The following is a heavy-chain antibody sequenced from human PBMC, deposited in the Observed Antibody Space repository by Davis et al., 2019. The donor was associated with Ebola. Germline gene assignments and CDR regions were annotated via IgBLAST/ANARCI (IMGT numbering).Heavy chain of an antibody. CDR3: ARERNIVVVVAATLPYYYYGMDV. J-gene: IGHJ6*04. Sequence: AASVKVSCKASGYTFSSYAMHWVRQAPGQRLEWMGWINAGNGYTKYSQKFQGRVTMTRDTSTSTVYMELSSLRSEDTAVYYCARERNIVVVVAATLPYYYYGMDVWGKGTTVTVSS. CDR1: GYTFSSYA. CDR2: INAGNGYT. D-gene: IGHD2-15*01. V-gene: IGHV1-3*01.